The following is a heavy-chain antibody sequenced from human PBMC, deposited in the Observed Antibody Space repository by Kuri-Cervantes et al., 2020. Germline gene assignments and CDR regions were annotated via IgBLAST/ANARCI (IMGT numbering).Heavy chain of an antibody. CDR2: IFSNDEK. CDR1: GFSLSTSGMR. J-gene: IGHJ6*03. CDR3: ARGSSSHYYYCMDV. V-gene: IGHV2-26*01. D-gene: IGHD6-6*01. Sequence: SGPTLVKPTQTLTLTCTFSGFSLSTSGMRVSWIRQPPGKALEWLAHIFSNDEKSYGTSLKSRLTISKDTSKSQVVLTMTNMDPVDTATYYCARGSSSHYYYCMDVWGKGTTVTVSS.